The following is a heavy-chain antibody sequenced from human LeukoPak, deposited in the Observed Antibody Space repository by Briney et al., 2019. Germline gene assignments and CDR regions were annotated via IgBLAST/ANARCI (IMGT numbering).Heavy chain of an antibody. CDR2: ISSSGSTI. D-gene: IGHD3-9*01. V-gene: IGHV3-11*01. CDR1: GFTFSDYY. J-gene: IGHJ4*02. CDR3: ATYYDILTGGGRAFDY. Sequence: GGSLRLSCAASGFTFSDYYMSWIRQAPGKGLEWVSYISSSGSTIYYADSVKGRLTISRDNAKNSLYLQMNSLRAEGTAVYYCATYYDILTGGGRAFDYWGQGTLVTVSS.